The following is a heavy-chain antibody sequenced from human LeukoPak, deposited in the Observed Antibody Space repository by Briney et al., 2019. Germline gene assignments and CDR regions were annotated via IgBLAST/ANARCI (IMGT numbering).Heavy chain of an antibody. V-gene: IGHV4-34*01. D-gene: IGHD6-6*01. J-gene: IGHJ4*02. Sequence: SETLSLTCAVYGGSFSGYYWSWIRQPPRKGLEWIGEINHSGSTNSNPSFKSRVTISVDTSKNQFSLKLSSVTAADTAVYYCARAGLGSSAGYWGQGTLVTVSS. CDR2: INHSGST. CDR1: GGSFSGYY. CDR3: ARAGLGSSAGY.